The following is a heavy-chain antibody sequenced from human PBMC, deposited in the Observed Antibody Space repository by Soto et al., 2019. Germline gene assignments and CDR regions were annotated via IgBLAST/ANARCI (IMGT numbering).Heavy chain of an antibody. CDR1: GGSISSYY. CDR3: ARDDYEGTYGMDV. D-gene: IGHD3-22*01. CDR2: IYYSGST. J-gene: IGHJ6*02. V-gene: IGHV4-59*01. Sequence: LSLTCTVSGGSISSYYWSWIRQPPGKGLEWIGYIYYSGSTNYNPSLKSRVTISVDTSKNQFSLKLSSVTAADTAVYYCARDDYEGTYGMDVWGQGTTVTVSS.